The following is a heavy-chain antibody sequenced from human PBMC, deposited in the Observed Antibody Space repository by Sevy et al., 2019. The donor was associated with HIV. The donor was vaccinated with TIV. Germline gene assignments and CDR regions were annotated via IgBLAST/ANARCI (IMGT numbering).Heavy chain of an antibody. D-gene: IGHD2-2*02. Sequence: GGSLRLSCAASGFTFSSYAMHWVRQAPGKGLEWVAVISYDGSNKYYADSVKGRFTISRSNSKNTLYLQMKSLRAEDTAVYYCARAPGDCSSTSCYTGAFDIWGQGTMVTVSS. V-gene: IGHV3-30*04. CDR2: ISYDGSNK. CDR1: GFTFSSYA. CDR3: ARAPGDCSSTSCYTGAFDI. J-gene: IGHJ3*02.